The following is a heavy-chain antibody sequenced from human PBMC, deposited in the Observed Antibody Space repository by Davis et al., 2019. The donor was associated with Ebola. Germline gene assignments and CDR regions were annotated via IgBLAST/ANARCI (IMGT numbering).Heavy chain of an antibody. CDR3: ARYLGPAYFDY. V-gene: IGHV3-53*01. J-gene: IGHJ4*02. D-gene: IGHD2-2*01. CDR2: LYRDGRT. Sequence: GGSLRLSCAASGFIVSDKYMSWVRQTPGKGPEWVSVLYRDGRTYYADSVKGRFTISRDNAKNSLYLQMNSLRAEDTAVYYCARYLGPAYFDYWGQGTLVTVSS. CDR1: GFIVSDKY.